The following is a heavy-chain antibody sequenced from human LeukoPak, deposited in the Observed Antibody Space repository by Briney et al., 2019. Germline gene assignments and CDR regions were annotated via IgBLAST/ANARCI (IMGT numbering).Heavy chain of an antibody. CDR1: GYTFTGYY. V-gene: IGHV1-2*02. CDR3: ASIGPEIFGVATFDY. Sequence: GASVKVSCKASGYTFTGYYMHWVRQAPGQGLEWMGWINPNSGGTNYAQKFQGRVTMTRDTSISTAYMELSRLRSDDTAVYYCASIGPEIFGVATFDYWGQGTLVTVSS. CDR2: INPNSGGT. J-gene: IGHJ4*02. D-gene: IGHD3-3*01.